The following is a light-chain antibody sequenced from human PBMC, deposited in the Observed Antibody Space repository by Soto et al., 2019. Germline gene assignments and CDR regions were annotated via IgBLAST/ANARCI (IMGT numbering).Light chain of an antibody. V-gene: IGKV1-5*01. CDR1: QTIGRW. Sequence: DIQMTQSPSTLSASVRDRVTITCRASQTIGRWLAWYQQKPGTAPKLLIYDASTLESGVPSMFSGSGSGTEFTLTISSLQPDDFATYYCQQYDNYPLTFGGGTKVDTK. J-gene: IGKJ4*01. CDR2: DAS. CDR3: QQYDNYPLT.